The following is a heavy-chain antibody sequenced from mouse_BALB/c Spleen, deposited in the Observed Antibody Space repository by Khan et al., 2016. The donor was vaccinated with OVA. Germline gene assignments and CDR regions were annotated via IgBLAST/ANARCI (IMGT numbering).Heavy chain of an antibody. D-gene: IGHD1-1*01. CDR3: ALNYYYGSGFDY. V-gene: IGHV1S135*01. CDR2: IDPYNGGP. J-gene: IGHJ2*01. Sequence: VQLKQSGPELVKPGASVKVSCKASGYSFTDYNMFWVKQSHGKSLEWIGYIDPYNGGPNHNQRFKGKATLTVDKSSSTAFMHLNSLTSEDTAVYYCALNYYYGSGFDYWGQGTTLTVSS. CDR1: GYSFTDYN.